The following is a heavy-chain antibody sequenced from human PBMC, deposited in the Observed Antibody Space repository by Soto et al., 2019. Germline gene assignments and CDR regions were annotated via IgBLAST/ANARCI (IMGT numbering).Heavy chain of an antibody. CDR3: ARDLAQLERLSSWFDP. Sequence: GASVKVSCKASGYTFTSYGISWVRQAPGQGLEWMGWISAYNGNTNYAQKLQGRVTMTTDTSTSTAYMELRSLRSDDTAVYYCARDLAQLERLSSWFDPWGQGTLVTVSS. CDR1: GYTFTSYG. CDR2: ISAYNGNT. D-gene: IGHD1-1*01. J-gene: IGHJ5*02. V-gene: IGHV1-18*01.